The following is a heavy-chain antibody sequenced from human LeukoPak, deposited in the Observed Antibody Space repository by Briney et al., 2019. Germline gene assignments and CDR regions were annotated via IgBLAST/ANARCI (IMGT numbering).Heavy chain of an antibody. CDR2: IYSGGST. J-gene: IGHJ6*03. CDR1: GFTVSSNY. CDR3: ARVTIYSGSIRRGYMDV. Sequence: GSLSLSCAASGFTVSSNYMSWVRQAPWKGLEWVSIIYSGGSTYYADSVKGRFTISRDNSKNTLYLQMNSLRAEDTAVYYCARVTIYSGSIRRGYMDVWGKGTTVTVSS. V-gene: IGHV3-53*01. D-gene: IGHD1-26*01.